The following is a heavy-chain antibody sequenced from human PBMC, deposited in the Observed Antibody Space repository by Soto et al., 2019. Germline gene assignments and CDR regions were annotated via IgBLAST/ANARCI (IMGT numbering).Heavy chain of an antibody. D-gene: IGHD1-26*01. Sequence: SETLSLTCTVSGDSISSNNNYWSWIRQPPGEGLEWIGFISYSGTTSYSPSLKSRVTISVDTSTNQFSLELRSVTAADTAVYYCARGGDTTKVDYWGQGTLVTVSS. V-gene: IGHV4-30-4*01. CDR3: ARGGDTTKVDY. CDR1: GDSISSNNNY. J-gene: IGHJ4*02. CDR2: ISYSGTT.